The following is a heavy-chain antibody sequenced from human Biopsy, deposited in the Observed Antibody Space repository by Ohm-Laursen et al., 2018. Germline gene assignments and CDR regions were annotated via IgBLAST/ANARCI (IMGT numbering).Heavy chain of an antibody. J-gene: IGHJ5*02. CDR2: IYNTETT. Sequence: SDTLSLTCTVSGGSISSSTTYYWAWLRQPPGKGLVWIGSIYNTETTFYNPSLKSRVTISVDTSTNQFSLKVSSATAADTALYFCARHPTGFWFDPWGHGTLVTVSS. CDR3: ARHPTGFWFDP. V-gene: IGHV4-39*01. CDR1: GGSISSSTTYY.